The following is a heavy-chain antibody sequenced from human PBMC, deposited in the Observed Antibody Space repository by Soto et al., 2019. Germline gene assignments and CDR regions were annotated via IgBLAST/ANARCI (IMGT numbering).Heavy chain of an antibody. CDR2: IRKKANSYTT. D-gene: IGHD2-8*01. CDR1: GFTFSDHY. CDR3: AKISTKYYFDS. J-gene: IGHJ4*02. V-gene: IGHV3-72*01. Sequence: PGGSLRLSCAASGFTFSDHYMDWVRQVPGKGLEWVGRIRKKANSYTTEYAASVKGRFTISRDDSRSSLYLQMNSLKTEGTAVYFCAKISTKYYFDSGGQGTLVTVSS.